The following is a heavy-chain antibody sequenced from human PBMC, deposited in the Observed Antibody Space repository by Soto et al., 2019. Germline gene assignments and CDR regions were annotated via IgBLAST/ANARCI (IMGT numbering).Heavy chain of an antibody. J-gene: IGHJ4*02. CDR3: ARDEYCSSTSCPGNFDY. CDR1: GYTFTSYY. D-gene: IGHD2-2*01. V-gene: IGHV1-46*03. Sequence: ASVKVSCKASGYTFTSYYMHWVRQAPGQGLEWMGIINSSGGSTSYAQKFQGRVTMTRDTSTSTVYMELSSLRSEDTAVYYCARDEYCSSTSCPGNFDYWGQGTLVTVSS. CDR2: INSSGGST.